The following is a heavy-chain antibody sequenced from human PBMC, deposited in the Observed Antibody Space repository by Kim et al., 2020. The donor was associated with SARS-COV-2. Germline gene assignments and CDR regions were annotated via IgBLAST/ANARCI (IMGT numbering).Heavy chain of an antibody. J-gene: IGHJ6*02. V-gene: IGHV1-2*02. CDR1: GYTFTGYY. D-gene: IGHD2-15*01. Sequence: ASVKVSCKSSGYTFTGYYMHWVRQAPGQGLEWMGWINPNSGGTNYAQNFQGRVTMTRDTSISTAYMELSSLRSDDTAVYYCARGGGGCSGGSCYSYYYGMDVWGQGTTVPVSS. CDR3: ARGGGGCSGGSCYSYYYGMDV. CDR2: INPNSGGT.